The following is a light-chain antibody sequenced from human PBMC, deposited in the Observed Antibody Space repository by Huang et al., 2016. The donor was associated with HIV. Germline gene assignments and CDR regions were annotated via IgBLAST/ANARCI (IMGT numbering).Light chain of an antibody. CDR2: AAS. V-gene: IGKV1-39*01. Sequence: DIQITQSPSSLSASVGDRVTITCRASETISNSLNWYQYKPGKAPKLLIYAASNLQSGVPSRFSGSGSETDFTLTITSLQVEDYATYYCQQSYSNFITFGGGTKVEIK. CDR1: ETISNS. CDR3: QQSYSNFIT. J-gene: IGKJ4*01.